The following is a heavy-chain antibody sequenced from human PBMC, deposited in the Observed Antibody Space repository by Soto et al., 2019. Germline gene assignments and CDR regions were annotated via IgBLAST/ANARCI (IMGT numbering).Heavy chain of an antibody. J-gene: IGHJ6*02. CDR2: IRSKAYGGTT. CDR3: TRAMASRFLEWFHIYYYGMDV. Sequence: GGSLRLSCTASGFTFGDYAMSWFRQAPGKGLEWVGFIRSKAYGGTTEYAASVKGRFTISRDDSKSIAYLQMNSLKTEDTAVYYCTRAMASRFLEWFHIYYYGMDVWGQGTTVTVSS. V-gene: IGHV3-49*03. CDR1: GFTFGDYA. D-gene: IGHD3-3*01.